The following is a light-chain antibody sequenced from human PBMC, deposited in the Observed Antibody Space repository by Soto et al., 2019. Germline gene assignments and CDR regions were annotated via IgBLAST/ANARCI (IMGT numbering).Light chain of an antibody. J-gene: IGKJ4*01. CDR1: QSVLYSSNNKNY. CDR3: QQYYSTPLT. Sequence: DIVMTQSPDSLAVSLGERATINCKSSQSVLYSSNNKNYLAWYQQKPGQPPKLLIYWASTRESGVPDRFSGSGSGTDSTLTISSLQAEDVAVYYCQQYYSTPLTFGGGTQVEIK. CDR2: WAS. V-gene: IGKV4-1*01.